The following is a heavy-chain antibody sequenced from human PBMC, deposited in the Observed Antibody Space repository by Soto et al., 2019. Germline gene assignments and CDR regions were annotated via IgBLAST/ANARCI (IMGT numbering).Heavy chain of an antibody. D-gene: IGHD6-19*01. V-gene: IGHV3-23*01. CDR2: ITGNGLNS. CDR1: GFTFDSHA. CDR3: SKAYIAVAVPDY. Sequence: GGSLRLSCAASGFTFDSHAMSWVRLAPGKGLEWISSITGNGLNSYHANSVKGRFTISRDSSKKMLYLHMNDVGAEDTAIYYCSKAYIAVAVPDYWGQGTLVTVSS. J-gene: IGHJ4*02.